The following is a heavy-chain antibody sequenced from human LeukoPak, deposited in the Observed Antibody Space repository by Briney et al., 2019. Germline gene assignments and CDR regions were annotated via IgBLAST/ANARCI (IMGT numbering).Heavy chain of an antibody. CDR2: MYVSGTT. CDR1: GGSMSNSY. Sequence: ETLSLTCTVSGGSMSNSYLSWVRQPAGKGLEWIGRMYVSGTTNYNPSLRSRVTMSIDTSKNQFSLRLNSVTAADTAVYYCARENYYDSSGYSEGMDVWGQGTTVTVS. J-gene: IGHJ6*02. CDR3: ARENYYDSSGYSEGMDV. D-gene: IGHD3-22*01. V-gene: IGHV4-4*07.